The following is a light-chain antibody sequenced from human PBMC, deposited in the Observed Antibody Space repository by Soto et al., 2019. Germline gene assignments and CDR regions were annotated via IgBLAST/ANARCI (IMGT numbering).Light chain of an antibody. CDR2: GAS. V-gene: IGKV3-20*01. CDR1: QSVSGH. Sequence: EIVLTQSPATLSLSPGERATLSCRASQSVSGHLAWYQQKPGQAPRLLIYGASSRATGIPDRFSGSGSGTDFTLTISRLEPEDFAVYYCQQYGSSPQTFGQGTKVDIK. J-gene: IGKJ1*01. CDR3: QQYGSSPQT.